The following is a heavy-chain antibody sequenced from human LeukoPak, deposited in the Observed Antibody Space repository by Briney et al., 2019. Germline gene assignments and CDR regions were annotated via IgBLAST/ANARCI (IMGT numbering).Heavy chain of an antibody. D-gene: IGHD6-13*01. CDR2: INPNSGGT. CDR1: ADTFTDCF. V-gene: IGHV1-2*02. Sequence: ASVKVSCKASADTFTDCFMYWVRQAPGQGLDLLGWINPNSGGTNYAQKFQGRVTMTRDTSISTVYMDLSRLRSEDTAVYYCARAPYNNTWYYFDYWGQGTLVTVSS. CDR3: ARAPYNNTWYYFDY. J-gene: IGHJ4*02.